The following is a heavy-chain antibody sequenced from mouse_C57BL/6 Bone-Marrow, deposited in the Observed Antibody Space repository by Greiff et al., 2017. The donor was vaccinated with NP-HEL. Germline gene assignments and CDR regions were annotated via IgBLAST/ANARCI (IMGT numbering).Heavy chain of an antibody. Sequence: QVQLQQSGAELARPGASVKLSCKASGYTFTSYGISWVKQRTGQGLEWIGEIYPRSGNTYYNEKFKGKATLTADKSSSTAYMELRSLTSEDSAVYFCARSGQLTAYWGQGTLVTVSA. CDR3: ARSGQLTAY. CDR2: IYPRSGNT. CDR1: GYTFTSYG. J-gene: IGHJ3*01. D-gene: IGHD3-2*02. V-gene: IGHV1-81*01.